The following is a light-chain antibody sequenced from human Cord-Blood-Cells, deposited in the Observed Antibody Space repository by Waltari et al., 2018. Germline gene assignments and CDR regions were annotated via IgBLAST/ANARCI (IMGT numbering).Light chain of an antibody. CDR1: QSVSSY. J-gene: IGKJ3*01. Sequence: ELALTQSPATLSLSPGERATLPCRASQSVSSYVAWYQQKPGQAPRLLIYDASNRATGIPARFSGSGSGTDFTLTISSLEPEDFAVYYCQQRSNWIFTFGPGTKVDIK. CDR2: DAS. V-gene: IGKV3-11*01. CDR3: QQRSNWIFT.